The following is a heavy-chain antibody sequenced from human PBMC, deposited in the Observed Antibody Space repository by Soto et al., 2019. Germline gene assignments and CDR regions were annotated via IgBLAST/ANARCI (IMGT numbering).Heavy chain of an antibody. V-gene: IGHV4-39*01. Sequence: QLQLQESGPGLVKPSETLSLTCTVSGGSISSSSYYWGWIRQPPGKGLEWIGSIYYSGSTYYNPSLTSRVTISVDTSKNQFSLKLSSVTAADTAVYYCARPTYYYDSSGYYHYYYYGMDVWGQGTTVTVSS. CDR1: GGSISSSSYY. J-gene: IGHJ6*02. D-gene: IGHD3-22*01. CDR3: ARPTYYYDSSGYYHYYYYGMDV. CDR2: IYYSGST.